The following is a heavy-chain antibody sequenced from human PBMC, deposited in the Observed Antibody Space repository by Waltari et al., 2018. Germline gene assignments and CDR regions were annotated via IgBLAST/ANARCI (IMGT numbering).Heavy chain of an antibody. CDR1: GFTFSSYE. CDR2: ISSSGSTI. Sequence: EVQLVESGGGLVQPGGSLRLSCAASGFTFSSYEMNWVRLAPGEGLAWVSYISSSGSTIDYADSVKGRFTISRDNAKNSLYLQMNSLRAEDTAVYYCARDFRGYSYGNNWFDPWGQGTLVTVSS. V-gene: IGHV3-48*03. CDR3: ARDFRGYSYGNNWFDP. J-gene: IGHJ5*02. D-gene: IGHD5-18*01.